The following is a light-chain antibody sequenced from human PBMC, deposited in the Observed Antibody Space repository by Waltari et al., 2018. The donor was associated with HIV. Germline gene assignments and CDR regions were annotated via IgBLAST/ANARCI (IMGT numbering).Light chain of an antibody. J-gene: IGKJ5*01. CDR1: QSVLYSSNNKNY. Sequence: DIVMTQSPDSLAVSLGERATINYKSSQSVLYSSNNKNYLAWYQQKSGQPPKLLISWASTRESGVPDRFSGSGSGTDFTLTISSLQAEDVAVYYCQQHYDSPITFGQGTRLEIK. CDR3: QQHYDSPIT. V-gene: IGKV4-1*01. CDR2: WAS.